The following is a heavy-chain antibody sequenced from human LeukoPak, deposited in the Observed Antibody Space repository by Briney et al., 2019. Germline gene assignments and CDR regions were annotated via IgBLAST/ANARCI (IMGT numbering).Heavy chain of an antibody. CDR1: GYTFSDFY. J-gene: IGHJ5*02. Sequence: ASVKVSCQPSGYTFSDFYLHWVRQAPGQGLEWMGWLNPYTGATITAQRFQGRVTLTWDTSIATGFMELTSLRSDDTAVYYCVTATVTHTRDPWGQGTRVTVSS. V-gene: IGHV1-2*02. CDR3: VTATVTHTRDP. D-gene: IGHD4-17*01. CDR2: LNPYTGAT.